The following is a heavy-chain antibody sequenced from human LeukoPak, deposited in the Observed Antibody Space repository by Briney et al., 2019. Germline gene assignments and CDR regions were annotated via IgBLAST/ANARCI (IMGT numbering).Heavy chain of an antibody. CDR3: ARDLPPDFSALQPSDC. V-gene: IGHV4-4*07. D-gene: IGHD1-1*01. Sequence: SEALSLTCSVSGGSVDSHYWSWIRQPAGKGLEWIGRIYSSGTTNYNPSLTSRVTMSVDTTKNQFSLRLSSVTAADTAVYYCARDLPPDFSALQPSDCWGQGNLVTASS. J-gene: IGHJ4*02. CDR2: IYSSGTT. CDR1: GGSVDSHY.